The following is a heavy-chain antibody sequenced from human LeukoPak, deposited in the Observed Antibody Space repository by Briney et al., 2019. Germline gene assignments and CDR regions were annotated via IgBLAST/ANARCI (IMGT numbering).Heavy chain of an antibody. V-gene: IGHV3-20*04. D-gene: IGHD3-10*01. J-gene: IGHJ4*02. CDR1: GFTFDGYG. CDR3: ARGVGHRGQEHSSVYYFDY. Sequence: PGGSLRLSCVASGFTFDGYGMSRVRQAPGKGLEWVSGINWNGGSTNYADSVKGRFSISRDNAKNSLFLQMNSLRAEDTALYYCARGVGHRGQEHSSVYYFDYWGQGPLVTVSS. CDR2: INWNGGST.